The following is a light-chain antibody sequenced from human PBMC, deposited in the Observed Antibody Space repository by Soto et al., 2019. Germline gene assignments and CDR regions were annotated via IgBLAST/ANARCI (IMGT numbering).Light chain of an antibody. CDR3: QHYAVSPHT. J-gene: IGKJ2*01. CDR1: QSVRSGS. Sequence: EIVLTQSPVTLSLIPGEGATLSCRASQSVRSGSLAWYQQKPGQTPRLLIYGASSRATDLPDRFSGSGYGTDFILTSSRLEREYFAVYYCQHYAVSPHTFGKGTKLEIK. CDR2: GAS. V-gene: IGKV3-20*01.